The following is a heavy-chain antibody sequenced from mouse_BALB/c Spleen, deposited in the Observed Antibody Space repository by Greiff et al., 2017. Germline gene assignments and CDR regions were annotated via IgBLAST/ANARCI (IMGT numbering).Heavy chain of an antibody. V-gene: IGHV2-2*02. CDR3: ARHRYGPYYAMDY. CDR2: IWSGGST. D-gene: IGHD2-14*01. Sequence: VKLMESGPGLVQPSQSLSITCTVSGFSLTSYGVHWVRQSPGKGLEWLGVIWSGGSTDYNAAFISRLSISKDNSKSQVFFKMNSLQANDTAIYYCARHRYGPYYAMDYWGQGTSVTVSS. J-gene: IGHJ4*01. CDR1: GFSLTSYG.